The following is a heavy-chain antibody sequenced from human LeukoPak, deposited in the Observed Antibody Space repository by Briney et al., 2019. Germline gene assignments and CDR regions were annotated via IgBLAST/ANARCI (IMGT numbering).Heavy chain of an antibody. Sequence: SGTLSLTCTVSGGSISSSSYYWGWIRQPPGKGLEWIGSIYYSGSTYYNPSLKSRVTISVDTSKNQFSLKLSSVTAADTAVYYCASIAAPFYYYYMDVWGKGTTVTVSS. CDR2: IYYSGST. D-gene: IGHD6-6*01. CDR1: GGSISSSSYY. CDR3: ASIAAPFYYYYMDV. V-gene: IGHV4-39*01. J-gene: IGHJ6*03.